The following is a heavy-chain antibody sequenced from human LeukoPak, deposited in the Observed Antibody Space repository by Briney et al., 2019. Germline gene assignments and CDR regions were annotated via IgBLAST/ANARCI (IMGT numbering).Heavy chain of an antibody. V-gene: IGHV4-59*08. J-gene: IGHJ6*03. CDR2: LYHNGGT. CDR1: GGSISSYY. D-gene: IGHD3-10*01. CDR3: ARNGTRSVSDFYYYMDV. Sequence: SETLSLTCTVSGGSISSYYWSWIRQSPGKGLEWIGHLYHNGGTNYNPSLRSRVTMSLDTSKNQFSLRVNSVTAADSAVYYCARNGTRSVSDFYYYMDVWGKGTTVTVSS.